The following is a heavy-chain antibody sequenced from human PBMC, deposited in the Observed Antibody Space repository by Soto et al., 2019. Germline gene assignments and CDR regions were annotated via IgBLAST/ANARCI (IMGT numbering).Heavy chain of an antibody. J-gene: IGHJ4*02. CDR1: GGTFSSYT. Sequence: SVKVSCKASGGTFSSYTISWLRRAPGQGLEWMGKIIPILGIANYAQKFQGRVTITADKSTSTAYMELSSLRSEDTAVYYCAREIGEWLFRYFDYWGQGTLVTVSS. D-gene: IGHD3-3*01. CDR2: IIPILGIA. V-gene: IGHV1-69*04. CDR3: AREIGEWLFRYFDY.